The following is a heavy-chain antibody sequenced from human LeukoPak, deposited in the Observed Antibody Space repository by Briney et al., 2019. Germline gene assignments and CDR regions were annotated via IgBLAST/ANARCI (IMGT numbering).Heavy chain of an antibody. CDR3: ARGTGWYPDY. CDR2: IKDDGSDK. D-gene: IGHD6-19*01. V-gene: IGHV3-7*01. Sequence: GGSLRLSCAASGFTFSSYWMSWVRQAPGKGLEWVANIKDDGSDKNYVDSVKGRFTISRDNAKKSLYLQMNSLRAEDTAVYYCARGTGWYPDYWGQGILVTVSS. CDR1: GFTFSSYW. J-gene: IGHJ4*02.